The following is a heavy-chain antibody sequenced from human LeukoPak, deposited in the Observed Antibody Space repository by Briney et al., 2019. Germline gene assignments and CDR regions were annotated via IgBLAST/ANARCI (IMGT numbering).Heavy chain of an antibody. J-gene: IGHJ6*03. CDR2: INHSGST. CDR1: GGSFSGYY. V-gene: IGHV4-34*01. CDR3: ARIAAAGMNYYYYYYYMDV. D-gene: IGHD6-13*01. Sequence: SETLSLTCAVYGGSFSGYYWSWIRQPPGKGLEWLGEINHSGSTNYNPSLKSRVTISVDTSKNQFSLKLSSVTDADTAVYYCARIAAAGMNYYYYYYYMDVWGKGTTVTISS.